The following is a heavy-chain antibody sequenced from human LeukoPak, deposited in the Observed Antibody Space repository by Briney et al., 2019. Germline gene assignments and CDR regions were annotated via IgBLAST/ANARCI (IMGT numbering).Heavy chain of an antibody. D-gene: IGHD6-13*01. Sequence: GGSLRLSCAASGFTFSDYYMSWIRQAPGKGLEWVSYISSSGSTIYYADSVKGRFTISRDNAKNSLYLQMNSLRAEDTAVYYCARTVDSSSWCKAQYYYYYYMDVWGKGTTVTVSS. J-gene: IGHJ6*03. V-gene: IGHV3-11*04. CDR3: ARTVDSSSWCKAQYYYYYYMDV. CDR2: ISSSGSTI. CDR1: GFTFSDYY.